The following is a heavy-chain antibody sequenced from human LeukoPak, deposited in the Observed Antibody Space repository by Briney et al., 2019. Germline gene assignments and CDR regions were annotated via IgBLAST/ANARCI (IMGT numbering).Heavy chain of an antibody. J-gene: IGHJ4*02. V-gene: IGHV4-30-4*02. CDR3: ARGSGLRYFDY. CDR1: GGSISRGDYY. CDR2: IYYSGST. Sequence: SETLSLTCTVSGGSISRGDYYWSWIRQPPGKGLEWIGYIYYSGSTYYNPSLKSRVTISVDTSKNQFSLKLSSVTAADTAVYYCARGSGLRYFDYWGQGTLVTVSS. D-gene: IGHD2-15*01.